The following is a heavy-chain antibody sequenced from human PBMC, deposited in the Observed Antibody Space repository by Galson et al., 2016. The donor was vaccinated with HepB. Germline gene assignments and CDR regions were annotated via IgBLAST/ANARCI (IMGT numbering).Heavy chain of an antibody. D-gene: IGHD6-6*01. V-gene: IGHV4-4*07. CDR2: IYTSGNT. CDR3: AGSARHLSSSSFDY. J-gene: IGHJ4*02. Sequence: LTCTVSSGSISAYSWSWIRQPAGKGLEWIGHIYTSGNTHYNPSLKSRVTMSVDTPKNQFSLKMTSMTAADTAVYYCAGSARHLSSSSFDYWGQGTLVTVSS. CDR1: SGSISAYS.